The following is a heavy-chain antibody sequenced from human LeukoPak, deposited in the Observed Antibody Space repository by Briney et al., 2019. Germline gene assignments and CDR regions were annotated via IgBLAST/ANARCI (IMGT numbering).Heavy chain of an antibody. D-gene: IGHD3-10*01. Sequence: KASETLSLTCTVSGDSISSYYWSWIRQPPGKELEWIGYIYYSGSTNYNPSLKSRVTISVDTSKNQFSLKLSSVTAADTAVYYCAGAYRLPITMVRGVPQYFDYWGQGTLVTVSS. CDR1: GDSISSYY. CDR3: AGAYRLPITMVRGVPQYFDY. J-gene: IGHJ4*02. CDR2: IYYSGST. V-gene: IGHV4-59*01.